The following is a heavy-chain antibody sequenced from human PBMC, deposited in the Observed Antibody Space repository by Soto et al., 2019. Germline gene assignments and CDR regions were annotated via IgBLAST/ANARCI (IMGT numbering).Heavy chain of an antibody. J-gene: IGHJ2*01. Sequence: EVQLVESGGGLVQPGGSLRLSCAASGFTFSSYDMHWVRQATGKGLEWVSAIGTAGDTYYPGSVKGRFTISRENAKNSLYLQMNSLRAEDTAVYYCARDFVGDILTGRHWYFDLWGRGTLVTVSS. CDR3: ARDFVGDILTGRHWYFDL. D-gene: IGHD3-9*01. V-gene: IGHV3-13*01. CDR1: GFTFSSYD. CDR2: IGTAGDT.